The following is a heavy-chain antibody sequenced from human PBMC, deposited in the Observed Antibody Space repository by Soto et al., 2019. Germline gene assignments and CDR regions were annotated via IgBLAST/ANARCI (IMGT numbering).Heavy chain of an antibody. V-gene: IGHV1-24*01. D-gene: IGHD2-15*01. CDR1: GYTLTGFS. CDR2: FDPEDGET. Sequence: ASVKLSCKVSGYTLTGFSMHWVRQAPGKGLEWMGGFDPEDGETIYAQKLQGRVTMTEDTSTDTAYMELSSLRSEDTAVYYCATGYCSGGSCPVSMDVWGKGTTVTVSS. CDR3: ATGYCSGGSCPVSMDV. J-gene: IGHJ6*04.